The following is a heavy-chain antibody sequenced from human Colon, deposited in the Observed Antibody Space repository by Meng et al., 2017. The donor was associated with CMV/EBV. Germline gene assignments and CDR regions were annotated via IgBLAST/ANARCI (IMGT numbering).Heavy chain of an antibody. V-gene: IGHV3-21*06. CDR1: GFTVSSNY. CDR2: ISKTSSFI. CDR3: TRAILGPIIGEFEY. Sequence: GGSLRLSCAASGFTVSSNYMNWVRHAPGKGLEWVASISKTSSFINYADSVKGRFIISRENAMNTVHLQMNSLRVEDTAVYYCTRAILGPIIGEFEYWGQGTLVTVSS. D-gene: IGHD3-10*01. J-gene: IGHJ4*02.